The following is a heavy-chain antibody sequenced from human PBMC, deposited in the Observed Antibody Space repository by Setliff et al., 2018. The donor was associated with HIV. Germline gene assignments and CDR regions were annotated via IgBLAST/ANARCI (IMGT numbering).Heavy chain of an antibody. CDR2: IIPIFGTA. CDR3: ARDQGFWSGFTYNYYMDV. D-gene: IGHD3-3*01. CDR1: GGTFSNYA. Sequence: SVKVSCKPSGGTFSNYAIGWVRQAPGQGLEWMGGIIPIFGTANYAQKLQGRVTMTTDTSSSTAYLDLRSLRSDDTAVYYCARDQGFWSGFTYNYYMDVWGKGTTVTSP. V-gene: IGHV1-69*05. J-gene: IGHJ6*03.